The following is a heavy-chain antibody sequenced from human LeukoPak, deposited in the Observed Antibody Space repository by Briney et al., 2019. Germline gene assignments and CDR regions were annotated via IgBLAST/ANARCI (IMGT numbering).Heavy chain of an antibody. V-gene: IGHV3-21*01. CDR2: ISRGSSRR. Sequence: GGSLRLSCAASAFPFSTYSMNWVRQAPGKGLEWVSSISRGSSRRHYADSVKGRFTISRDNAKNSLYLQMNSLRAEDTAVYYCAADAEFDITASFDFWDQGTLVTVSS. CDR1: AFPFSTYS. CDR3: AADAEFDITASFDF. J-gene: IGHJ4*02. D-gene: IGHD3-10*01.